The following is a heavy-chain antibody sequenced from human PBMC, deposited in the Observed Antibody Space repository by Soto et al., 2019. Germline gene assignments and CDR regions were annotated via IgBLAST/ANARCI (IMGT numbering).Heavy chain of an antibody. D-gene: IGHD1-26*01. CDR2: ISYSGST. Sequence: QLHLRESGPGLVKPSETLSLTCTVSGGSITSSSYYWGWIRKPRGKGLEWLGCISYSGSTYYNPSLKRRVTISVDTSKNQFSLKLRSVTATDTDVYYCATQEVVGTYVYKFDPWGQGTLVTVSS. CDR1: GGSITSSSYY. CDR3: ATQEVVGTYVYKFDP. V-gene: IGHV4-39*01. J-gene: IGHJ5*02.